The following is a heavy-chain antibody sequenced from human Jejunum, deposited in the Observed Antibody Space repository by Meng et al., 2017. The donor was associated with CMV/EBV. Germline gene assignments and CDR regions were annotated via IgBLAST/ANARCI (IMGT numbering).Heavy chain of an antibody. V-gene: IGHV3-23*01. CDR1: YA. Sequence: YAMSWVRKAPGKGLEWVSVIGDSGGFTASTDSAKGRFTISRDNSKNTLYLQMNSLRAEDTAVYYCAKDADSVLTMSGLLIKNDLHTWGQGTLVTVSS. CDR3: AKDADSVLTMSGLLIKNDLHT. J-gene: IGHJ4*02. CDR2: IGDSGGFT. D-gene: IGHD2/OR15-2a*01.